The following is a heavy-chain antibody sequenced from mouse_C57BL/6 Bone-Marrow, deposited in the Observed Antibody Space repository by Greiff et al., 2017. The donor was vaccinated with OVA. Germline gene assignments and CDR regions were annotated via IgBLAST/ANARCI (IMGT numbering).Heavy chain of an antibody. CDR1: GYTFTGYW. Sequence: QVQLQQSGAELMKPGASVKLSCKATGYTFTGYWIEWVKQRPGHGLEWIGEILPGSGSTNYNEKFKGKATFTADTSSNTAYMHSSSLTTEDSAIYYCAWLLQAWLAYWGQGTLVTVSA. J-gene: IGHJ3*01. D-gene: IGHD2-3*01. CDR3: AWLLQAWLAY. CDR2: ILPGSGST. V-gene: IGHV1-9*01.